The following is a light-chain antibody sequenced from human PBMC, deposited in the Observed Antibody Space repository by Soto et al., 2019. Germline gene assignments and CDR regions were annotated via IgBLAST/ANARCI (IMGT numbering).Light chain of an antibody. J-gene: IGLJ1*01. CDR3: CSFAHSNTYV. V-gene: IGLV2-23*01. CDR2: EGG. CDR1: SSDVGSYNL. Sequence: SSLAQPASTALPPGLSIALYCTGTSSDVGSYNLVSWYQQYPGKAPKPLISEGGKRPSGISNRFSGSKSGNTASLAISGLQAEDEADYYCCSFAHSNTYVFGTGTKVTVL.